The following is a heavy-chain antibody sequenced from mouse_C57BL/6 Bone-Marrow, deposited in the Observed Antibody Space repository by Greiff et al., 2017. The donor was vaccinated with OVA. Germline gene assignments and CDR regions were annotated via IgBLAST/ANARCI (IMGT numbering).Heavy chain of an antibody. J-gene: IGHJ1*03. Sequence: EVQLVESGGGLVKPGGSLKLSCAASGFTFSSYAMSWVRQTPEKRLEWVATISDGGSYTYYPDHVQGRFPISRDNAKNNLYLQMSHLKSEDTAMYYCARGNDYDGYWYFDVWGTGTTVTVSS. V-gene: IGHV5-4*01. CDR1: GFTFSSYA. CDR2: ISDGGSYT. CDR3: ARGNDYDGYWYFDV. D-gene: IGHD2-4*01.